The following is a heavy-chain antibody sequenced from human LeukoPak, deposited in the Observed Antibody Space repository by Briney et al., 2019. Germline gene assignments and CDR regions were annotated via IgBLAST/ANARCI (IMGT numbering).Heavy chain of an antibody. J-gene: IGHJ6*03. Sequence: SETLSLSCTVPGDSISSYYWGWSRQPPGKGLGWNGYIYYRGSTNYDPSLKGRVTIGVDPPKNQYSLKLSSVTAADTAVYYCARVAAGRYFDWSLTLPINYYYYMDVWGKGTTVTISS. CDR2: IYYRGST. V-gene: IGHV4-59*01. CDR1: GDSISSYY. D-gene: IGHD3-9*01. CDR3: ARVAAGRYFDWSLTLPINYYYYMDV.